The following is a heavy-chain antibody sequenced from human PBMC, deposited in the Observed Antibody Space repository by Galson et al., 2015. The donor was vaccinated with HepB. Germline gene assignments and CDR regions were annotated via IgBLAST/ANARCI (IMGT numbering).Heavy chain of an antibody. J-gene: IGHJ6*03. Sequence: SLRLSCAASGFTFNNFVMQWVRQAPGKGLEWVAVLSSDGSNQYYAESVKGRFIISRDNSKNTLYLQMNSLRIEDTAVYYCAKDGPGIMIFGYMDVWGKGTTVTVSS. CDR1: GFTFNNFV. V-gene: IGHV3-30*18. CDR2: LSSDGSNQ. D-gene: IGHD3/OR15-3a*01. CDR3: AKDGPGIMIFGYMDV.